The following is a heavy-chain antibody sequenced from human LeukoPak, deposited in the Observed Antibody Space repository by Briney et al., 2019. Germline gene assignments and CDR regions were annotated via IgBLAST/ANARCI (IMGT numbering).Heavy chain of an antibody. J-gene: IGHJ5*02. CDR2: INHSGST. CDR3: ARGRYSSSWYRRTFDP. CDR1: GGSFSGYY. V-gene: IGHV4-34*01. Sequence: SSETLSLTCAVYGGSFSGYYWSWIRQPPGKGLEWIGEINHSGSTNYNPSLKSRVTISVDTSKNQFSLKLSSVTAADTVVYYCARGRYSSSWYRRTFDPWGQGTLVTVSS. D-gene: IGHD6-13*01.